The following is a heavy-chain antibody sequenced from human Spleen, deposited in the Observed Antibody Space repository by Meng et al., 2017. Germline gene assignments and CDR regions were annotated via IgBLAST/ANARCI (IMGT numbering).Heavy chain of an antibody. CDR2: MNPNSGNT. Sequence: ASVKVSCKASGYTFTSYGISWVRQAPGQGLEWMGWMNPNSGNTGYAQKFQGRVTMTRNTSISTAYMELSSLRSEDTAVYYCARSRPKGREYDFDYWGQGTLVTVSS. CDR3: ARSRPKGREYDFDY. D-gene: IGHD2-2*01. CDR1: GYTFTSYG. J-gene: IGHJ4*02. V-gene: IGHV1-8*02.